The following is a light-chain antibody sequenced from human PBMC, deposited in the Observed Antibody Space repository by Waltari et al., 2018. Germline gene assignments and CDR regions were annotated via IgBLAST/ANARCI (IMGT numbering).Light chain of an antibody. Sequence: QSALTQPRSVSGSPGQSVTISCTGTSSDVGGYMYVSWYQQRPGQAPKVLIYDVTYRPSVVPDRFSGSKSGNTASLTISGVQAEDEADYYCCSYADNNICLLGTGTYVTVL. J-gene: IGLJ1*01. CDR3: CSYADNNICL. V-gene: IGLV2-11*01. CDR2: DVT. CDR1: SSDVGGYMY.